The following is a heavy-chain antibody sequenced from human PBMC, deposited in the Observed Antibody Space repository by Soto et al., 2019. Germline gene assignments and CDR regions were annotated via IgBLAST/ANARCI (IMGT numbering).Heavy chain of an antibody. J-gene: IGHJ6*02. CDR2: IYPGDSDT. CDR3: ARQNCSSTSCHIYYYGMEV. V-gene: IGHV5-51*01. CDR1: GYSFTSYW. Sequence: PGESLKISCKGSGYSFTSYWIGWVRQMPGKGLEWMGIIYPGDSDTRYSPSFQGQVTISADKSISTAYLQWSSLKASDTAMYYCARQNCSSTSCHIYYYGMEVWGQGTTVTVSS. D-gene: IGHD2-2*01.